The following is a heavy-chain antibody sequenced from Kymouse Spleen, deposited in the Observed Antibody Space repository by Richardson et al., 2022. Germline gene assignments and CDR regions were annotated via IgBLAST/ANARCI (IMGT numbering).Heavy chain of an antibody. J-gene: IGHJ6*02. D-gene: IGHD3-9*01. CDR3: ARNDILTGPYYYGMDV. CDR2: INHSGST. Sequence: QVQLQQWGAGLLKPSETLSLTCAVYGGSFSGYYWSWIRQPPGKGLEWIGEINHSGSTNYNPSLKSRVTISVDTSKNQFSLKLSSVTAADTAVYYCARNDILTGPYYYGMDVWGQGTTVTVSS. V-gene: IGHV4-34*01. CDR1: GGSFSGYY.